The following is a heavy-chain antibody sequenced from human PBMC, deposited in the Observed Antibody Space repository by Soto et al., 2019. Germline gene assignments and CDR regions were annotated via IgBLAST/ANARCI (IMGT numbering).Heavy chain of an antibody. V-gene: IGHV4-34*01. CDR3: ARGGGVAAAGTVDY. CDR1: GGSFSGYY. CDR2: INHSGST. Sequence: QVQLQQWGAGLLKPSETLSLTCAVYGGSFSGYYWSWIRQPPGKGLEWIGEINHSGSTNYNPSLKSRVTISVDTSKNQFSRTLSSVTAADTAVYYCARGGGVAAAGTVDYWGQGTIVTVSS. J-gene: IGHJ4*02. D-gene: IGHD6-13*01.